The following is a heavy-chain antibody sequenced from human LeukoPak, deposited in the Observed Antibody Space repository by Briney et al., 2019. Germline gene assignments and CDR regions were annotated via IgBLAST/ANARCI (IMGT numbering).Heavy chain of an antibody. CDR3: ARDQDYGSGSYYNGGAFDI. CDR1: GGSISSYY. Sequence: PSETLSLTCTVSGGSISSYYWSWIRQPPGKGLEWIGYIYYSGSTNYNPSLKSRVTISVDTSKNQFSLKLSSVTAADTAVYYCARDQDYGSGSYYNGGAFDIWGQGTMVTVSS. D-gene: IGHD3-10*01. CDR2: IYYSGST. J-gene: IGHJ3*02. V-gene: IGHV4-59*01.